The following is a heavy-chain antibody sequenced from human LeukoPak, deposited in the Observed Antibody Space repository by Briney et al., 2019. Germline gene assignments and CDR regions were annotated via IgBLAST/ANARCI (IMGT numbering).Heavy chain of an antibody. CDR2: IYYSGST. Sequence: SETLSLTCTVSGGSISSSSYYWSWIRQPPGKGLEWIGYIYYSGSTNYNPSLKSRVTISVDTSKNQFSLKLSSVTAADTAVYYCARQTFSGSYYGVWYFDYWGQGTLVTVSS. D-gene: IGHD1-26*01. J-gene: IGHJ4*02. V-gene: IGHV4-61*05. CDR1: GGSISSSSYY. CDR3: ARQTFSGSYYGVWYFDY.